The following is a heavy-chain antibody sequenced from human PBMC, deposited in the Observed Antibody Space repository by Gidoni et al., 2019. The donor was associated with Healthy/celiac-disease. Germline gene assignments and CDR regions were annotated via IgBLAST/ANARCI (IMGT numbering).Heavy chain of an antibody. V-gene: IGHV2-70*04. CDR2: IDWDDDK. Sequence: QVTLKESGPALVKPTQTLTLTCTFSGFSLSTSGMRVSWIRQPPGKALEWLARIDWDDDKFYSTSLKTRLTISKDTSKNQVVLTMTNMDPVDTATYYCARIGDTPYDAFDIWGQGTMVTVSS. J-gene: IGHJ3*02. CDR3: ARIGDTPYDAFDI. CDR1: GFSLSTSGMR. D-gene: IGHD5-18*01.